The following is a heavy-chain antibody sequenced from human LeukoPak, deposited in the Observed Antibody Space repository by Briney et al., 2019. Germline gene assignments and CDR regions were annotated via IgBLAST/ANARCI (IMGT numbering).Heavy chain of an antibody. CDR2: ISGSGGST. J-gene: IGHJ5*02. CDR3: AKDYGDYVGNWFDP. D-gene: IGHD4-17*01. Sequence: GGSLRLSCTASGFTFGDYAMSWVRQAPGKGLEWVSAISGSGGSTYYADSVKGRFTISGDNSKNTLYLQMNSLRAEDTAVYYCAKDYGDYVGNWFDPWGQGTLVTVSS. CDR1: GFTFGDYA. V-gene: IGHV3-23*01.